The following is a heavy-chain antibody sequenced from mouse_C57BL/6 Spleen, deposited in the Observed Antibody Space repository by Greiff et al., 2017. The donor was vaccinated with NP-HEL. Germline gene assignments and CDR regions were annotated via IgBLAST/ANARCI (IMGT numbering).Heavy chain of an antibody. CDR3: ARDSTIYDGYGWYFDV. J-gene: IGHJ1*03. V-gene: IGHV3-6*01. CDR2: ISYDGSN. D-gene: IGHD2-3*01. CDR1: GYSITSGYY. Sequence: EVKLLESGPGLVKPSQSLSLTCSVTGYSITSGYYWNWIRQFPGNKLEWMGYISYDGSNNYNPSLKNRISNTRDTSKNQFFLKLNSVTTEDTATFYCARDSTIYDGYGWYFDVWGTGTTVTVSS.